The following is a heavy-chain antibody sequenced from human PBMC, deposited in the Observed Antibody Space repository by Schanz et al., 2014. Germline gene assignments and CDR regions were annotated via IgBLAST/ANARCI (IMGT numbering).Heavy chain of an antibody. D-gene: IGHD4-17*01. CDR2: IYHSGNT. CDR1: GASISSSNW. J-gene: IGHJ3*02. Sequence: QVQLQESGPGLVKPSGTLSLTCAVSGASISSSNWWSWVRQPPGKGLEWIGEIYHSGNTNYNASLKSRDTISLDTSKNQFSLKLRSVTAADTAVYYCARDRGHGDLPGDIWGQGTMVTVSS. V-gene: IGHV4-4*02. CDR3: ARDRGHGDLPGDI.